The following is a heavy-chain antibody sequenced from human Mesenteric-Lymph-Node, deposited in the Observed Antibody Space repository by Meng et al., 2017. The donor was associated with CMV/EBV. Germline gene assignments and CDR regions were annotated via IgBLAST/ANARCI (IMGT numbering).Heavy chain of an antibody. Sequence: GESLKTSRAASGFHFSSFSMNWVRQAPGKGLECVSSIGANSDFRHYADSVEGRFTISRDNAENSLYLEMNGLRAEDTAVYFCARDRRGTYNYYAMDIWGRGTTVT. D-gene: IGHD1-14*01. V-gene: IGHV3-21*06. CDR2: IGANSDFR. J-gene: IGHJ6*02. CDR1: GFHFSSFS. CDR3: ARDRRGTYNYYAMDI.